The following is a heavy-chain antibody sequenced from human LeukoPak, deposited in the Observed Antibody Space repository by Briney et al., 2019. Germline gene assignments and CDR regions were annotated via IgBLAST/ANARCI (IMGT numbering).Heavy chain of an antibody. CDR2: ISSSSSYI. CDR3: ARPHCSSTSCYANYFDY. D-gene: IGHD2-2*01. CDR1: GFTFSSYS. J-gene: IGHJ4*02. Sequence: GGSLRLSCAASGFTFSSYSMNWVRQAPGKGLEWVSSISSSSSYIYYADSVKGRFTISRDNAKNSLYLQMNSLRAEDTAVYYCARPHCSSTSCYANYFDYWGQGTLVTVSS. V-gene: IGHV3-21*01.